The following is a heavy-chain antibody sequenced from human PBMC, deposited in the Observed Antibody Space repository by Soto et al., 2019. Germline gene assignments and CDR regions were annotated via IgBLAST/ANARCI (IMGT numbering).Heavy chain of an antibody. Sequence: EVQLVESGGGLVKPGGSLRLSCAASGFTFSSYSMNWVRQAPGKGLEWVSSISSSSSYIYYADSVKGRFTISRDNAKNSLYLQMNSLRAEDTAVYYCARDWGAAAGHPFDYGGQGTLVTVSS. CDR2: ISSSSSYI. V-gene: IGHV3-21*01. J-gene: IGHJ4*02. CDR1: GFTFSSYS. CDR3: ARDWGAAAGHPFDY. D-gene: IGHD6-13*01.